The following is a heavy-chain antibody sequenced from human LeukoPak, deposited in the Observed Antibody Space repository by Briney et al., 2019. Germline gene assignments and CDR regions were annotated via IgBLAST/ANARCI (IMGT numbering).Heavy chain of an antibody. D-gene: IGHD3-10*01. CDR2: IRSKANSYAT. CDR3: TRRNPYYGSGSPTLEFDY. V-gene: IGHV3-73*01. Sequence: GGSLRLSCAASGFTFSGSAMHWVRQAFGKGLEWVGRIRSKANSYATAYAASVKGRFTISRDDSKNTAYLQMNSLKTEDTAVYYCTRRNPYYGSGSPTLEFDYWGQGTLVTVSS. CDR1: GFTFSGSA. J-gene: IGHJ4*02.